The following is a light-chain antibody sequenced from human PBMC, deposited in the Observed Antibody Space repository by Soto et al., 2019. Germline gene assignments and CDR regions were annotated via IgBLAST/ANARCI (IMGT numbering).Light chain of an antibody. CDR1: QSVSSNY. CDR2: GAS. J-gene: IGKJ1*01. Sequence: ESVLTQSPGTLSLSPGERATLSCRASQSVSSNYLAWYQQKPGQAPRLLIYGASTRATGIPDRFSGSGSGTEFTLTISSLQSEDFAVYYCQQYENWPRTFGQGTKVDIK. CDR3: QQYENWPRT. V-gene: IGKV3-20*01.